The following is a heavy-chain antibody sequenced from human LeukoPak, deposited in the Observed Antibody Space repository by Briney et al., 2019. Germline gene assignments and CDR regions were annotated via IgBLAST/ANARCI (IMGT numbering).Heavy chain of an antibody. Sequence: SETLSLTCTVSGYSISSGYYWGWIRQPPGKGLEWIGSIYHSGSTYYNPSLKSRVTISVDTSKNQFSLKLSSVTAADTAVYYCARERIKQQLVNWFDPWGQGTLVTVSS. J-gene: IGHJ5*02. V-gene: IGHV4-38-2*02. CDR2: IYHSGST. CDR3: ARERIKQQLVNWFDP. D-gene: IGHD6-13*01. CDR1: GYSISSGYY.